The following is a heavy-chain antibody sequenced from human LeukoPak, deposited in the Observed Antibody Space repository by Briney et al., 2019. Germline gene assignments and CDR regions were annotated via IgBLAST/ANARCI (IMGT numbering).Heavy chain of an antibody. D-gene: IGHD3-3*01. CDR2: IYPGNSDT. Sequence: GASLEISSKGSGYSFTSYWIAGVRQMPGKGLEWMGIIYPGNSDTKYSPSFQGQVTISADKSISTAYLQWSSLKASDTAMYYCARRYTIFGVVTIDYWGQGTLVTVSS. CDR3: ARRYTIFGVVTIDY. CDR1: GYSFTSYW. V-gene: IGHV5-51*01. J-gene: IGHJ4*02.